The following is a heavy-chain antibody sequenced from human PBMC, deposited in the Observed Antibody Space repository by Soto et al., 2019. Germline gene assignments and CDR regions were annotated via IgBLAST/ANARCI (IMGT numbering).Heavy chain of an antibody. CDR2: MSFDGTYK. J-gene: IGHJ4*02. CDR3: AKDRRDGEYNSVYDF. CDR1: GFRFSDYG. V-gene: IGHV3-30*18. Sequence: QVQLAESGGGVVQPGRSLRLSCIDSGFRFSDYGMHWVRQAPGKGLGWVAMMSFDGTYKYSADSVKGRFIISRDNSKNTLFLQMNSLRAEDTAVYYCAKDRRDGEYNSVYDFWGQGTLVTVSS. D-gene: IGHD4-17*01.